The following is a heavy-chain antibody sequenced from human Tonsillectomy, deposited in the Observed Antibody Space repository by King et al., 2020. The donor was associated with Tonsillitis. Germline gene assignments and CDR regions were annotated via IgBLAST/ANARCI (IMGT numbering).Heavy chain of an antibody. CDR2: INHSGST. D-gene: IGHD2-21*01. Sequence: VQLQQWGAGLLKPSETLSLTCAVYGGSFSGYYWSWIRQPPGKGLEWIGEINHSGSTNYNSSLKSRVTISVDTSKNQFSLKLSSLSAASTSVYYWARGRWHIVVVIAIARYFDLWGRGTLVTVSS. J-gene: IGHJ2*01. CDR3: ARGRWHIVVVIAIARYFDL. CDR1: GGSFSGYY. V-gene: IGHV4-34*01.